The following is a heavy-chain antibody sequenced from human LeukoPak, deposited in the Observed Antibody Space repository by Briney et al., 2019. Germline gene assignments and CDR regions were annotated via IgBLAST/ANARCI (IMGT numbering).Heavy chain of an antibody. CDR3: ARGSRGRVTMLRGGHDSYYMDV. V-gene: IGHV1-2*02. J-gene: IGHJ6*03. CDR1: GYTFTGYY. D-gene: IGHD3-10*01. Sequence: ASVKVSCKASGYTFTGYYMHWVRQAPGQGLEWMGWINPNSGGTNYAQKFQGRVTMTRDTSISTAYMELSSLRSEDTAVYYCARGSRGRVTMLRGGHDSYYMDVWGKGTTVTISS. CDR2: INPNSGGT.